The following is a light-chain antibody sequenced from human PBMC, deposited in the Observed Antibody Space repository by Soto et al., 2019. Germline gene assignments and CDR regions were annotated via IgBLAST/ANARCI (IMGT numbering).Light chain of an antibody. J-gene: IGKJ4*01. CDR2: GAS. V-gene: IGKV3-15*01. Sequence: EIVMTQSPATLSVSPGERATLSCRASQSVSSKLAWYQQKPGQSPRLLIYGASTRATGIPARFSGSGSGTEFTLTISSLQSEDFSVYYCQQYNSWSLVFGGGIKVDIK. CDR3: QQYNSWSLV. CDR1: QSVSSK.